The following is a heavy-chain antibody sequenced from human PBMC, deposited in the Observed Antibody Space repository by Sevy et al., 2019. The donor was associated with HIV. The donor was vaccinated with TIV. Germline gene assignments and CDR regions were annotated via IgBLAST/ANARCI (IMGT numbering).Heavy chain of an antibody. D-gene: IGHD1-1*01. CDR1: GDSISSYY. CDR3: TRGEVQLWPSGFDY. J-gene: IGHJ4*02. CDR2: IYTSGRT. Sequence: SQTLSLTCTVSGDSISSYYWSWIRQPAGKGLEWIGRIYTSGRTNYNPSLKSRVTMSVDTSKNQFSLKLRSLTAAETAVYFCTRGEVQLWPSGFDYWGQGTLVTVSS. V-gene: IGHV4-4*07.